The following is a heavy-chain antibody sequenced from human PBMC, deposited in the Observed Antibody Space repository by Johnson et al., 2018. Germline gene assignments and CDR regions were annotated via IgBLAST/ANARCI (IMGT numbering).Heavy chain of an antibody. CDR2: ISDEGET. Sequence: VQLVESGGALIQXGGSLRLSCAASGFSVSGDYMTWVRQAPGKGLEWVSLISDEGETYYADSVQGRFIISRDESKNTLYLQMNSLRAEDTAVYYCTRDQRPGIRRGNYFYMEVWGKGTTVIVSS. J-gene: IGHJ6*03. D-gene: IGHD2-21*01. CDR1: GFSVSGDY. V-gene: IGHV3-53*01. CDR3: TRDQRPGIRRGNYFYMEV.